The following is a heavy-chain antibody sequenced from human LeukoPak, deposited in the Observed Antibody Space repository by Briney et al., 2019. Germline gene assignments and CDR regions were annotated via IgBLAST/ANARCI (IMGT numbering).Heavy chain of an antibody. D-gene: IGHD3-22*01. Sequence: SVKVSCKASGGTFSSYAISWVRQAPGQGLEWMGRIIPIFGTANYAQKFQGRATITADKSTSTAYMELSSLRSEDTAVYYCARTGIEPEAYYDSSGSPYYYYYYMDVWGKGTTVTVSS. J-gene: IGHJ6*03. CDR3: ARTGIEPEAYYDSSGSPYYYYYYMDV. CDR1: GGTFSSYA. V-gene: IGHV1-69*06. CDR2: IIPIFGTA.